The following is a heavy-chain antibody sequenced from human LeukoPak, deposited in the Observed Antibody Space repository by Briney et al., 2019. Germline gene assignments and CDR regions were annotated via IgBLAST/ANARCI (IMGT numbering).Heavy chain of an antibody. J-gene: IGHJ6*04. Sequence: GGSLRLSCAASGFTFSSYEMNWVRQAPGKGREWVSYISSSGGNIDYADSVKGRFTISRENAKTSLYLQMNSLRAEDTAVYYCAELGITMIGGVWGKGTTVTISS. CDR2: ISSSGGNI. D-gene: IGHD3-10*02. CDR3: AELGITMIGGV. V-gene: IGHV3-48*03. CDR1: GFTFSSYE.